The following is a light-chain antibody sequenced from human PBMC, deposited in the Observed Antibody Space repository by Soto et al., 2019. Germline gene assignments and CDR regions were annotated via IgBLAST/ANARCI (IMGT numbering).Light chain of an antibody. V-gene: IGLV2-8*01. CDR2: EVN. CDR1: SSDVGFFNY. CDR3: SSFVDGTSYV. Sequence: QSVLTQPPSVSGSPGQSVTISCTGTSSDVGFFNYVSWYQHHPGKVNKFLIYEVNKRPSGVPDRFSGSKSGNTASLTVSGLQLEDEAEYFCSSFVDGTSYVFGTGTKVTVL. J-gene: IGLJ1*01.